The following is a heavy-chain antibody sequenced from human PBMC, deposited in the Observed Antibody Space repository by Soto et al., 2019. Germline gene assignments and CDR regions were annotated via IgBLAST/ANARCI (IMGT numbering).Heavy chain of an antibody. CDR3: ARAVAGTVFEY. Sequence: GGSLRLSCAASGFTFSSYSMNWVRQAPGKGLEWLAYISSSGNTIYYRDSVRGRFTISRDNANDSLNLQMNSLRDEDTAVYYCARAVAGTVFEYWGQGALVTVAS. V-gene: IGHV3-48*02. CDR2: ISSSGNTI. D-gene: IGHD6-19*01. CDR1: GFTFSSYS. J-gene: IGHJ4*02.